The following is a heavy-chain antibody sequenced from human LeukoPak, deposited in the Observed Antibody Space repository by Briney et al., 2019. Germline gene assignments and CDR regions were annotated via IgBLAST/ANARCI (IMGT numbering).Heavy chain of an antibody. Sequence: SETLSLTCTVPGDSISNYYWNWIRQPPGKGLEWIGYIYENGNTHYNPSLKSRVTISVDTSKKQFSLKVNSVTAADTAVYYCARGGIASAGIPLRIWGQGTMVTVSS. D-gene: IGHD6-13*01. CDR1: GDSISNYY. CDR2: IYENGNT. CDR3: ARGGIASAGIPLRI. J-gene: IGHJ3*02. V-gene: IGHV4-59*01.